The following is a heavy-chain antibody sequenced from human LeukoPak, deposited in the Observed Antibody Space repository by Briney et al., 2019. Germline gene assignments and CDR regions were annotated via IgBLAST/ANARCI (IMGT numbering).Heavy chain of an antibody. CDR1: GFTFSSYG. CDR2: IRYDGSNK. CDR3: AKDPGSYGDYVNWFDP. Sequence: PGGSLRLSCAASGFTFSSYGMHWVRQAPGKGLEWVAFIRYDGSNKYYADSVKGRFTISRDNSKNTLYLQMNSLRAEDTAVYYCAKDPGSYGDYVNWFDPWGQGTLVTVSS. V-gene: IGHV3-30*02. J-gene: IGHJ5*02. D-gene: IGHD4-17*01.